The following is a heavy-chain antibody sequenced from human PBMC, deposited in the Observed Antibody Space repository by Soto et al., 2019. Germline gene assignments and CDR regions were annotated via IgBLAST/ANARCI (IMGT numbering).Heavy chain of an antibody. Sequence: QVQLVQSGGEVKRPGASVKVSCKTSGYTFSNYGITWVRQAPGQPLEWLGWISLYSDGTNYAQKFQGSVSKTTATSTTTAYMELRSLRSDDTAVYYCARVVPGAEAWFGPWGQGTLVTVSS. CDR1: GYTFSNYG. J-gene: IGHJ5*02. CDR3: ARVVPGAEAWFGP. D-gene: IGHD2-2*01. V-gene: IGHV1-18*01. CDR2: ISLYSDGT.